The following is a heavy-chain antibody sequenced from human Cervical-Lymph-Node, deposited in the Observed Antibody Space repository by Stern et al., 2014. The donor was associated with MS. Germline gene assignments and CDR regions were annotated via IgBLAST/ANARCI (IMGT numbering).Heavy chain of an antibody. V-gene: IGHV1-18*01. D-gene: IGHD1-26*01. J-gene: IGHJ4*02. Sequence: VQLGKSGAGVKKPGASVKVSCKTTGYTFTNFGISWGRQGPGQGLEWMGWISTYNGMTNYAQKLQGRLTMTRDTSTSTAYMDLRSLTSDDTAVYYCARRSGSYSFDYWGQGTLVTVSS. CDR1: GYTFTNFG. CDR2: ISTYNGMT. CDR3: ARRSGSYSFDY.